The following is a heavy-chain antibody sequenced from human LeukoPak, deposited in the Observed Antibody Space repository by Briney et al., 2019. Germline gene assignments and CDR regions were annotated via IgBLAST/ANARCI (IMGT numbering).Heavy chain of an antibody. CDR2: IYTSGST. CDR1: GGSISGYY. D-gene: IGHD2-15*01. CDR3: ARGYCSGGSCYIFDY. J-gene: IGHJ4*02. Sequence: PSETLSLTCTVSGGSISGYYWSWIRQPAGKGLEWIGRIYTSGSTNYNPSLKSRDTMSVDTSKNQFSLKLTSVTAADTAVYYCARGYCSGGSCYIFDYWGQGSLVTVSS. V-gene: IGHV4-4*07.